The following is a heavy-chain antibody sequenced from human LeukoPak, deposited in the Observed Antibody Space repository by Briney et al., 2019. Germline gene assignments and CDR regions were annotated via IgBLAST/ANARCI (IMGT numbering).Heavy chain of an antibody. CDR2: IIPIFGTA. CDR3: ARASSSWAAEYYFDY. V-gene: IGHV1-69*13. D-gene: IGHD6-13*01. CDR1: GGTFSSYA. Sequence: ASVKVSCKASGGTFSSYAISWVRQAPGQGLEWMGGIIPIFGTANYAQKFQGRVTITADESTSTAYMELSSLRSEDTAVYYCARASSSWAAEYYFDYWGRGTLVTVSS. J-gene: IGHJ4*02.